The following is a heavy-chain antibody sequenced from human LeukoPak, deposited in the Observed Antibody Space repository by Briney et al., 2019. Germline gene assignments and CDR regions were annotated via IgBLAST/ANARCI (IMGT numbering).Heavy chain of an antibody. Sequence: ASVTVSCKASGYSFTGFYIQWMRQAPGQGLEWMGWINPNTGDTNSAPTFQGRITLTSDTAIRTAYMEISRLTSDDTAVYFCARSVPYSSPSSNWGQGTLVTVSS. CDR3: ARSVPYSSPSSN. V-gene: IGHV1-2*02. D-gene: IGHD6-13*01. CDR2: INPNTGDT. CDR1: GYSFTGFY. J-gene: IGHJ4*02.